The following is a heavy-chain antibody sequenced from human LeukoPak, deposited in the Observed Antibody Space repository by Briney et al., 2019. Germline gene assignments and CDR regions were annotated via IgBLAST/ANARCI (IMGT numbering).Heavy chain of an antibody. CDR3: ARDIGTWPNSLFDY. V-gene: IGHV3-33*01. Sequence: PGRSLRLSCAASGFIFSNYGFHWVRQAPGKGLEWVALIWSDGSKKYYTDSVKGRFTISRDDSKNTLFLQMNSLRAEDMAVYYCARDIGTWPNSLFDYWGRGNLVTVSS. J-gene: IGHJ4*02. D-gene: IGHD4-23*01. CDR2: IWSDGSKK. CDR1: GFIFSNYG.